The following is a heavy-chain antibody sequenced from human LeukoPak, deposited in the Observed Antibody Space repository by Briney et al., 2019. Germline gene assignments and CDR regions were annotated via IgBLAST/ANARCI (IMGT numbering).Heavy chain of an antibody. CDR1: GFTFSSYW. CDR3: ARDDCSSISCYHNWFDP. CDR2: IKQDGSEK. V-gene: IGHV3-7*01. Sequence: GGALRLSCAASGFTFSSYWMSWVRQAPGKGLEWVANIKQDGSEKYYVDSVKGRFTISRDNAKNSLYLQMNSLRAEDTAVYYCARDDCSSISCYHNWFDPWGQGTLVTVSS. D-gene: IGHD2-2*01. J-gene: IGHJ5*02.